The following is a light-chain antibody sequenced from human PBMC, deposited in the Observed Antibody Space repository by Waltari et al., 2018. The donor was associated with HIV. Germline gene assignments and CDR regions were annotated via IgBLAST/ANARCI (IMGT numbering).Light chain of an antibody. V-gene: IGKV4-1*01. CDR3: QQYYSTPLT. CDR1: QSVLYSSNNKNY. Sequence: SLGERATIDCKSSQSVLYSSNNKNYLAWYQQKPGQPPKLLIYWASTRESGVPDRFSGSGSATDFTLTISSLQAEDVALYYCQQYYSTPLTFGGGTKVEIK. CDR2: WAS. J-gene: IGKJ4*01.